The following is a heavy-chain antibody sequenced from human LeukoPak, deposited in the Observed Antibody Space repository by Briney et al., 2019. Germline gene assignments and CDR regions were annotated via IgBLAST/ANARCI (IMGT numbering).Heavy chain of an antibody. CDR2: IRNSGGDT. J-gene: IGHJ4*02. CDR3: AMNWNCDY. Sequence: GGSLRLSCGASGFTFSSYAMTWVRQAPGKGLEWVAAIRNSGGDTYYADSVKGRFTISRDNSKNTLYLQMNSLRAEDTAIYYCAMNWNCDYWGQGTLVTVSS. V-gene: IGHV3-23*01. CDR1: GFTFSSYA. D-gene: IGHD1-7*01.